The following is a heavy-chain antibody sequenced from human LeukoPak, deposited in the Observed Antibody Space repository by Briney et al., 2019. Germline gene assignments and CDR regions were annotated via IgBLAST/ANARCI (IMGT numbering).Heavy chain of an antibody. J-gene: IGHJ4*02. CDR1: GGSISSGGYY. CDR2: IYYSGST. Sequence: SETLSLTCTVSGGSISSGGYYWSWIRQHPGKGLEWIGYIYYSGSTYYNPSLKSRVTISVDTSKNQFSLKLSSVTAADTAVYYCARDGIQLWSHDYWGQGTLVTVSS. CDR3: ARDGIQLWSHDY. V-gene: IGHV4-31*03. D-gene: IGHD5-18*01.